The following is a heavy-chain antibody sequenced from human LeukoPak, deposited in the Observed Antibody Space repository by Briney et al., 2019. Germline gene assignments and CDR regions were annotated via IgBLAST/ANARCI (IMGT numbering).Heavy chain of an antibody. CDR3: AKGGDGYNYGSYFDY. D-gene: IGHD5-24*01. J-gene: IGHJ4*02. CDR2: LYSGGSA. CDR1: GFTVSSNF. Sequence: PGGSLRLSCAASGFTVSSNFMTWVRQAPGKGLEWISVLYSGGSAYYADSVKGRFTISRDNSKNTLYLQMNSLRAEDTAVYYCAKGGDGYNYGSYFDYWGQGTLVTVSS. V-gene: IGHV3-53*05.